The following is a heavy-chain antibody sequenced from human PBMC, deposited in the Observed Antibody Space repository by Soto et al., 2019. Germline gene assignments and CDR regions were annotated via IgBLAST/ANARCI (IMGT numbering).Heavy chain of an antibody. CDR3: ARDHCTSTSCYSLIYYYGMDV. CDR2: MNPNSGNT. Sequence: QVQLVQSGAEVKKPGASVKVSCMASGYTFTSFDINWVRQATGQGLEWMGWMNPNSGNTVYAQKFQGRVTMTRDTSISTAYMELSSLRSEDTAVYYCARDHCTSTSCYSLIYYYGMDVWGQGTTVTVSS. CDR1: GYTFTSFD. V-gene: IGHV1-8*01. D-gene: IGHD2-2*02. J-gene: IGHJ6*02.